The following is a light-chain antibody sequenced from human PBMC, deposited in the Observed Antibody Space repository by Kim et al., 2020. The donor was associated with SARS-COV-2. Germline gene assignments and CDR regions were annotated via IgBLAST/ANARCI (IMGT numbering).Light chain of an antibody. J-gene: IGKJ2*01. CDR3: QHYKKLSPEYT. Sequence: SGGGGVIITCRASKSIGTWLAWYQQRPGKAPKLLIYDASTLETGVPSRFSGRGSGTDFTLTISSLQPDDSATYYCQHYKKLSPEYTFGQGTKLEI. CDR1: KSIGTW. CDR2: DAS. V-gene: IGKV1-5*01.